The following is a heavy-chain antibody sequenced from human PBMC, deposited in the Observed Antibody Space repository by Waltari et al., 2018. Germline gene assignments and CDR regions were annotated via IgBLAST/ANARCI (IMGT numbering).Heavy chain of an antibody. Sequence: QVQLQESGPGLVKPSQTLSLTCTVSGGSISSGSYYWSWIRQPAGKGLEWIGRIYTSGSTNYNPSLKSRVTISVDTSKNQCSLKLSSVTAADTAVYYCARGDYYGSGSPPDYWGQGTLVIVSS. D-gene: IGHD3-10*01. CDR2: IYTSGST. CDR3: ARGDYYGSGSPPDY. J-gene: IGHJ4*02. V-gene: IGHV4-61*02. CDR1: GGSISSGSYY.